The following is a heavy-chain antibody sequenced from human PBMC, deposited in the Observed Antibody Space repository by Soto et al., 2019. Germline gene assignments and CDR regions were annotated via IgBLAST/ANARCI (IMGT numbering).Heavy chain of an antibody. D-gene: IGHD2-15*01. CDR1: GGTFSSYA. V-gene: IGHV1-69*13. CDR3: ARGLECRGYCLDKPTWFGP. Sequence: SVKVSCKASGGTFSSYAIRWVRQAPGQGLEWMGGIIPIFGTANYAQKFQGRVTITADESTSTVYMELSSLGSDDTAVYLCARGLECRGYCLDKPTWFGPWGQGTLVTVSS. CDR2: IIPIFGTA. J-gene: IGHJ5*02.